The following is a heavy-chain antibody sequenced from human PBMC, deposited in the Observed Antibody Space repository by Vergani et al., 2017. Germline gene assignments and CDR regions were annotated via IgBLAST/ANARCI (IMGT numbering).Heavy chain of an antibody. J-gene: IGHJ5*02. Sequence: VQLVESGGGVVQPGRSLRLSCAASGFRFSSYGMNWIRQAPGKGLEWVSYINNSGYTKYYADSVKGRFTISRDNAKNSLFLQLNNLRADDTALYYCARAGYRSTTCSNYFDPWGQGTLVTVSS. CDR3: ARAGYRSTTCSNYFDP. D-gene: IGHD2-2*01. CDR2: INNSGYTK. V-gene: IGHV3-48*04. CDR1: GFRFSSYG.